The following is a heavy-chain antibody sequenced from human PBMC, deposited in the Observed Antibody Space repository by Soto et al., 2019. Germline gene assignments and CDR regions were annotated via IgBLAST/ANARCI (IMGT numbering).Heavy chain of an antibody. CDR3: TTDPEMRRYSSSWDPDY. J-gene: IGHJ4*02. CDR2: IKSKTDGGTT. D-gene: IGHD6-13*01. Sequence: EVQLVESGGGLVKPGGSLRLSCAASGFTFSNAWMNWVRQAPGKGLEWVGRIKSKTDGGTTDYAAPVKGRFTISRDDSKNTLYLQMNSLKTEDTAVYYCTTDPEMRRYSSSWDPDYWGQGTLVTVSS. CDR1: GFTFSNAW. V-gene: IGHV3-15*07.